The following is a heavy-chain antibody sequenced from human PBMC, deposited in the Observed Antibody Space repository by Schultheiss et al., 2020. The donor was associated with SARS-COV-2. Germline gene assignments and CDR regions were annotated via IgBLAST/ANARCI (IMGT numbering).Heavy chain of an antibody. Sequence: GESLKISCAASGFTFSSYSMNWVRQAPGKGLEWVAVISYDGSNKYYADSVKGRFTISRDNSKNTLYLQMNSLRAEDTAVYYCARDTGYCSGGSCYPDCFDYWGQGTLVTVSS. J-gene: IGHJ4*02. V-gene: IGHV3-30*03. CDR1: GFTFSSYS. CDR2: ISYDGSNK. D-gene: IGHD2-15*01. CDR3: ARDTGYCSGGSCYPDCFDY.